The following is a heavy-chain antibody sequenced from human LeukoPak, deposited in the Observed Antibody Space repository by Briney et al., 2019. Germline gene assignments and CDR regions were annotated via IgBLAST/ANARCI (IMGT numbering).Heavy chain of an antibody. J-gene: IGHJ4*02. Sequence: GGSLRLSCAASGFTFSTYGMHWVRQAPGKGLEWVAVVWYDGTNIHYVDSVKGRFTISRDNSKNTLYLQMNSLTAEDTAVYYCARGGYSGTYFFDYWGQGTPVTVSS. D-gene: IGHD1-26*01. CDR2: VWYDGTNI. V-gene: IGHV3-33*01. CDR1: GFTFSTYG. CDR3: ARGGYSGTYFFDY.